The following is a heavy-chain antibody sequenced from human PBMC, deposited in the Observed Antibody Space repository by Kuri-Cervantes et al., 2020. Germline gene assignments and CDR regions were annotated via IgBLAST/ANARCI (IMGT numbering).Heavy chain of an antibody. CDR1: GGTFSSYT. V-gene: IGHV1-69*04. CDR2: IIPILGIA. CDR3: VRDSAIYCSSTSCYAEKYFQH. D-gene: IGHD2-2*01. J-gene: IGHJ1*01. Sequence: SVKVSCKASGGTFSSYTISWVRQAPGQGLEWMGRIIPILGIANYAQKFQGRVTITADKSTSTAYMELSSLRSEDTAVYYCVRDSAIYCSSTSCYAEKYFQHWGQGTLVTVSS.